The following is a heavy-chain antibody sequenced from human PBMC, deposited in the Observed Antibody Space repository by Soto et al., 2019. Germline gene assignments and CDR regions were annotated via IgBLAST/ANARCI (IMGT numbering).Heavy chain of an antibody. V-gene: IGHV4-31*03. CDR1: GGSIGTGGYH. CDR2: IYYSGTT. J-gene: IGHJ4*02. D-gene: IGHD1-26*01. Sequence: QVQLQESGPGLVKPSQTLSLTCTVTGGSIGTGGYHWSWIRQHPGKGLEWIGYIYYSGTTYYNPSRKSRVTISVDTSKNQFSLKLSSVTAADTAVYYCARRVGATTAIDCWGQGTLVTVSS. CDR3: ARRVGATTAIDC.